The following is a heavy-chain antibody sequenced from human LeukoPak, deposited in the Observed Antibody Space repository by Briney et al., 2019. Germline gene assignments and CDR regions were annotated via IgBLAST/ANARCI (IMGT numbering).Heavy chain of an antibody. Sequence: PAGGSLRLSCEASGFTFSSYAMSWVRQTPGKGLEWVSAISGSGGSTYYADSVKGRFTISRDNSKNTLYLQMNSLRAEDTAVYYCAKAITMIVLPTAPDYWGQGTLVTVSS. D-gene: IGHD3-22*01. CDR2: ISGSGGST. J-gene: IGHJ4*02. CDR3: AKAITMIVLPTAPDY. V-gene: IGHV3-23*01. CDR1: GFTFSSYA.